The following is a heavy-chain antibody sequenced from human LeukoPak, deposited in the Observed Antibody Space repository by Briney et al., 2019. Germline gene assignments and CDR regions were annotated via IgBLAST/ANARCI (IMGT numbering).Heavy chain of an antibody. CDR2: IVVGSGNT. Sequence: SVKVSCTASGFTFTSSAMQWVRQARGQRLEWIGWIVVGSGNTNYAQKFQERVTITRDMSTSTAYMELSSLRSEDTAAYYCAASLVATIASADYWGQGTLVTASS. CDR1: GFTFTSSA. V-gene: IGHV1-58*02. CDR3: AASLVATIASADY. J-gene: IGHJ4*02. D-gene: IGHD5-12*01.